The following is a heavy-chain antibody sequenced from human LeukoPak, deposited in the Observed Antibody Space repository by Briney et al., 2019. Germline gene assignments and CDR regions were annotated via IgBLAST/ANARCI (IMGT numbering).Heavy chain of an antibody. V-gene: IGHV3-48*04. J-gene: IGHJ4*02. D-gene: IGHD4-17*01. Sequence: GGSLRLSCAASGFTFSSHGMNWVRQAPGKGPEWVSYISSSSGSTKYYADSVKGRFTISRDNAKNSLYLQLNSLRAEDTAVYYCARGVDYGDYMDYWGQGTLVTVSS. CDR2: ISSSSGSTK. CDR3: ARGVDYGDYMDY. CDR1: GFTFSSHG.